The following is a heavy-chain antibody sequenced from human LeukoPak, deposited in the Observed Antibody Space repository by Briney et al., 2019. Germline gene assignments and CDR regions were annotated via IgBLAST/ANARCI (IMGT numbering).Heavy chain of an antibody. Sequence: ASVKVSCKASGYTFTSYGISWVRQAPGQGLEWMGWISAYNGNTNYAQKLQSRVTMTTDTSTSTAYMELRSLRSDDTAVYYCARDLRSRYCSGGSCYWEDYWGQGTLVTVSS. V-gene: IGHV1-18*01. CDR1: GYTFTSYG. CDR3: ARDLRSRYCSGGSCYWEDY. J-gene: IGHJ4*02. D-gene: IGHD2-15*01. CDR2: ISAYNGNT.